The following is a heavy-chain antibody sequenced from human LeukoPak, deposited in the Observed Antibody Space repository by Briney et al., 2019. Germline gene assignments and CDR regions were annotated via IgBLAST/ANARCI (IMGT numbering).Heavy chain of an antibody. CDR1: GGSISSGSYY. D-gene: IGHD3-10*01. Sequence: SETLSLTCTVSGGSISSGSYYWSWIRQPAGKGLEWIGRIYTSGSTNYNPSLKSRVTISVDTSKNQFSLKLSSVTAADTAVYYCARDVGYYGSGIYPWGQGTLVTVSS. J-gene: IGHJ5*02. CDR2: IYTSGST. CDR3: ARDVGYYGSGIYP. V-gene: IGHV4-61*02.